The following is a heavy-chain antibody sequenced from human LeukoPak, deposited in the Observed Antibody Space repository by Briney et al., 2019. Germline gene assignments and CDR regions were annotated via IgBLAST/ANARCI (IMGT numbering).Heavy chain of an antibody. Sequence: SETLSLTCTVYSGSFSGYYWSWIRQPPGKGLEWIGEINHSGSTNYNPSLKSRVTISVDTSKNQVSLKLSSVTAADTAVYYCARAVGSGVASDYWGQGTLVTVSS. V-gene: IGHV4-34*01. CDR1: SGSFSGYY. CDR3: ARAVGSGVASDY. CDR2: INHSGST. J-gene: IGHJ4*02. D-gene: IGHD6-19*01.